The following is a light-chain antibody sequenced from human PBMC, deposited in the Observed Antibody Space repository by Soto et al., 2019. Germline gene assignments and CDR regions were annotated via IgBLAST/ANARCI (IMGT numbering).Light chain of an antibody. J-gene: IGKJ4*01. V-gene: IGKV4-1*01. CDR2: WAS. CDR1: QSVLSKNQNY. Sequence: DFVMTQFPDSLAVSVGETATISCKSSQSVLSKNQNYLAWFQQKPGQPPRLLISWASNRVSGVPDRFRGSGSETDFTLTISSLQAEDVAVYYCQHHSNWLRTFGGGTKVEIE. CDR3: QHHSNWLRT.